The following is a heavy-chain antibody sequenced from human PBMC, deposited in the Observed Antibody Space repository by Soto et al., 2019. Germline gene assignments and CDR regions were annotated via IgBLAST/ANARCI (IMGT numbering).Heavy chain of an antibody. CDR2: ISHSGTST. Sequence: PGGSLRLSCAVSGVTFSNFAMNWVRQAPGKGLEWVSGISHSGTSTYYADSVKGRFTISRDNSKNTLYLQMNSLRAEDTAVYYCAKGSWVHHGSEGGNWLDPWGQGPLVTVSS. CDR3: AKGSWVHHGSEGGNWLDP. D-gene: IGHD3-10*01. V-gene: IGHV3-23*01. J-gene: IGHJ5*02. CDR1: GVTFSNFA.